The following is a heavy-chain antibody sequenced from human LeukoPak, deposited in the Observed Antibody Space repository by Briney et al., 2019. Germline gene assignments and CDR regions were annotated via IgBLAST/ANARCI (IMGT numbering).Heavy chain of an antibody. CDR1: GFTFSSYG. J-gene: IGHJ4*02. D-gene: IGHD3-10*01. CDR2: LRNDGSSK. Sequence: GGSLRLSCAASGFTFSSYGMHWVRQAPGKGLEWVAFLRNDGSSKYYADSVKGRFTIPRDNSKNTLFLQMSSLRAEDTAVYYCAKSRGSGSSMPRGVNFDYWGQATLVTVSS. V-gene: IGHV3-30*02. CDR3: AKSRGSGSSMPRGVNFDY.